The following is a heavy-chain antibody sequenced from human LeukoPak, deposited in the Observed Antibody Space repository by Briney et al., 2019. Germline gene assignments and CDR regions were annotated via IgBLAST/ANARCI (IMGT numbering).Heavy chain of an antibody. CDR2: ISSSSSYI. J-gene: IGHJ6*03. CDR1: GFTFSSYS. D-gene: IGHD2-2*02. Sequence: SGGSLRLSCAASGFTFSSYSMNWVRQAPGKGLEWVSSISSSSSYIYYADSVKGRFTISRDNAKNSLYLQMNSLRAEDTAVYYCARDGAAIQRVVYYYYYMDVWGKGTTVTVSS. V-gene: IGHV3-21*01. CDR3: ARDGAAIQRVVYYYYYMDV.